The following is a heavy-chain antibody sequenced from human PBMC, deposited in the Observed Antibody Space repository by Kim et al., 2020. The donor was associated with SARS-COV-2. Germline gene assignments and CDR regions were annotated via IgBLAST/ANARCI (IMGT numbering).Heavy chain of an antibody. V-gene: IGHV3-74*01. D-gene: IGHD3-10*01. J-gene: IGHJ5*02. Sequence: GRFTISRDNAKNTLYLQMNSLRAEDTAVYYCARDSWPHYYGSGSYSGFDPWGQGTLVTVSS. CDR3: ARDSWPHYYGSGSYSGFDP.